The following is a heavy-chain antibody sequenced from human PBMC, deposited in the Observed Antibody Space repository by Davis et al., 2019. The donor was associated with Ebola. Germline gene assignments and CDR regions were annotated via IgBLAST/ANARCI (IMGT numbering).Heavy chain of an antibody. CDR3: ARDCVEMATIFPYYYGMDV. V-gene: IGHV3-33*01. Sequence: GESLKISCAASGFTFSSYGMHWVRQAPGKGLEWVANIRQDGSEKYYADSVKGRFTISRDNSKNTLYLQMNSLRAEDTAVYYCARDCVEMATIFPYYYGMDVWGKGTTVTVSS. CDR1: GFTFSSYG. D-gene: IGHD5-24*01. CDR2: IRQDGSEK. J-gene: IGHJ6*04.